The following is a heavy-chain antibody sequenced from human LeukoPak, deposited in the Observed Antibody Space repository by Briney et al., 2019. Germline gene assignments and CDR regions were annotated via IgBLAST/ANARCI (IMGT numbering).Heavy chain of an antibody. J-gene: IGHJ4*02. Sequence: GQSLKISCKVSGYSLTSYLIDWVRQMPGKGLEWMGIIYPGDSDTRYSPSFQGQVTIPADKSISNAYLQWISLKASDTAMYYCARGPPEGPLDYWGRGTLVTVSS. CDR1: GYSLTSYL. CDR2: IYPGDSDT. V-gene: IGHV5-51*01. CDR3: ARGPPEGPLDY.